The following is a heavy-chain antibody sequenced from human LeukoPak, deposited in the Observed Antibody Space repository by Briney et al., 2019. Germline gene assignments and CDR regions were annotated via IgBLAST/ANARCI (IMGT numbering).Heavy chain of an antibody. CDR2: ISRSSTTI. CDR3: AKDYSSGLDY. J-gene: IGHJ4*02. Sequence: PGGSPRLSCAASGFTFSIYTMNWVRQAPGKGLEWVSYISRSSTTIYYADSVKGRFTISRDNAKNSLYLQMNSLRAEDTALYYCAKDYSSGLDYWGQGTLVTVSS. V-gene: IGHV3-48*04. CDR1: GFTFSIYT. D-gene: IGHD6-19*01.